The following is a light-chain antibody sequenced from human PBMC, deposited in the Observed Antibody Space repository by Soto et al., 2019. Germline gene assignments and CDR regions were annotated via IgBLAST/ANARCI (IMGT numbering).Light chain of an antibody. CDR1: QSVSRTY. CDR2: GAS. J-gene: IGKJ1*01. CDR3: QQYGSPPWT. V-gene: IGKV3-20*01. Sequence: EIVLTQSPGTLSLSPGERATLSCRASQSVSRTYLAWYQQKPGQTPRLLIYGASSRATGIPDRFCGSGSGTDFTLTISRLEPEDFAVYYCQQYGSPPWTFGQGTKVEIK.